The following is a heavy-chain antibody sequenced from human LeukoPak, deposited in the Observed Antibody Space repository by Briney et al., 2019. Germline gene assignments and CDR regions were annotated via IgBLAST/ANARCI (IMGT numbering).Heavy chain of an antibody. V-gene: IGHV2-70*04. D-gene: IGHD5-18*01. CDR2: IDWDDDK. J-gene: IGHJ4*02. CDR3: ARGRSYSYYFDY. Sequence: SGPALVKPTQTLTLTCTFSGFSLSASGMRVSWIRQPPGKALEWLARIDWDDDKFYSTSLKTRLTISKDTSKNQVVLTMTNMDPVDTATYYCARGRSYSYYFDYWDQGTLVTVSS. CDR1: GFSLSASGMR.